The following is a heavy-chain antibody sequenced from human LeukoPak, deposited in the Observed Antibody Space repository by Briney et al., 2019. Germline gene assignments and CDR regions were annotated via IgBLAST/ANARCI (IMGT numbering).Heavy chain of an antibody. V-gene: IGHV1-69*05. CDR1: GGTFSSDA. D-gene: IGHD3-22*01. J-gene: IGHJ3*02. CDR2: IIPIFGTA. CDR3: ARAPYYDSSGYNI. Sequence: GSSVKVSCKXSGGTFSSDAISWVRQAPGQGLEWMGRIIPIFGTANYSQKFQGRVTTTTDESTSTAYMELSSLRSEDTAVYYCARAPYYDSSGYNIWGQGTMVTVSS.